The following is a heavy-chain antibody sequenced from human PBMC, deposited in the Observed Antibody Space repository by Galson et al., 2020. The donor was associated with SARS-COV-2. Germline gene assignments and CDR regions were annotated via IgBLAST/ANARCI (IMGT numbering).Heavy chain of an antibody. D-gene: IGHD2-21*01. V-gene: IGHV4-39*07. CDR1: GGSISSSSYY. Sequence: SETLSLTCTVSGGSISSSSYYWGWIRQPPGKGLEWIGSIYYSGSTYYNPSLKSRVTISVDTSKNQFSLKLSSVTAADTAVYYCARDPSFCGGDCYPFDYWGQGTLVTASS. CDR3: ARDPSFCGGDCYPFDY. CDR2: IYYSGST. J-gene: IGHJ4*02.